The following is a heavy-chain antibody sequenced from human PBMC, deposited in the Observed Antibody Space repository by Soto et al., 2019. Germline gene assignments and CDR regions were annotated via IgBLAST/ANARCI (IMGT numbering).Heavy chain of an antibody. CDR1: GFTFSSYG. V-gene: IGHV3-30*18. CDR3: ANGITAMAYCDF. CDR2: ISYDGSNK. Sequence: QVQLVESGGGVVQPGRSLRLSCAASGFTFSSYGMHWVRQAPGKGLEWVAVISYDGSNKYYADSVKGRFTISRDNSKNTLYLQMNSLSAEDTAVYYCANGITAMAYCDFWGLGTVFTVSS. J-gene: IGHJ4*02. D-gene: IGHD5-18*01.